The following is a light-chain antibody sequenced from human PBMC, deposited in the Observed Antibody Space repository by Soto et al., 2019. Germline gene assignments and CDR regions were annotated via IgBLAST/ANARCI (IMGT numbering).Light chain of an antibody. J-gene: IGKJ2*01. CDR1: QSISSW. CDR3: QQYNSYPYT. CDR2: KAS. Sequence: DIQMTQSPSTLSASVGDRVTITCRASQSISSWLAWYQQKPGKAPKLLIYKASSLESGVPSRLSGSGSGTEFTLPISSLQPDDFATYYCQQYNSYPYTFGQGTKLEIK. V-gene: IGKV1-5*03.